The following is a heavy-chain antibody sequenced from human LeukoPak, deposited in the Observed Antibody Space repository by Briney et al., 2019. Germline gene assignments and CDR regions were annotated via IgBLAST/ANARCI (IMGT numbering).Heavy chain of an antibody. CDR2: IYYSGST. D-gene: IGHD3-10*01. CDR1: GDSIISTNSY. J-gene: IGHJ4*02. CDR3: ARDVLLWFGESYDY. Sequence: SETLSLTCSVSGDSIISTNSYWGWIRQPPGKGPEWIASIYYSGSTHYNPSLKSRVTISIDTSTNQFSLKLNSVTTADTAVYYCARDVLLWFGESYDYWGQGTLVTVSS. V-gene: IGHV4-39*07.